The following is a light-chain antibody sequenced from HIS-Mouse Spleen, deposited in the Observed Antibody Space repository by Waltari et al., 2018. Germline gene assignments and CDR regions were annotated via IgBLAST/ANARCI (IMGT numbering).Light chain of an antibody. CDR3: CSYAGSYTWV. CDR1: SSDVGGHNF. CDR2: EVS. J-gene: IGLJ3*02. V-gene: IGLV2-11*01. Sequence: QSALTQPRPVSGSPGQSVTIPCPGTSSDVGGHNFVPWYQQPPGKSSQLMIYEVSQRPSGVPDRFSGCKSGNTASLTISGLQAEDEADYYCCSYAGSYTWVFGGGTKLTVL.